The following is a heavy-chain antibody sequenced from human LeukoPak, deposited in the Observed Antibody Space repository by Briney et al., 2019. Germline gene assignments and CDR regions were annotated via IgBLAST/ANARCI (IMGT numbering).Heavy chain of an antibody. D-gene: IGHD3-22*01. CDR1: GYTFTSYG. CDR3: ARSYFYDSGGSPNAFDI. J-gene: IGHJ3*02. CDR2: ISPYNGKT. V-gene: IGHV1-18*01. Sequence: GASVKVSCKASGYTFTSYGITWVRQAPGQGLEWMGWISPYNGKTNYAQKVQGRVTMTTGTSTSTAYMDLRSLRSDDTAVYYCARSYFYDSGGSPNAFDIWGQGTMVTVSS.